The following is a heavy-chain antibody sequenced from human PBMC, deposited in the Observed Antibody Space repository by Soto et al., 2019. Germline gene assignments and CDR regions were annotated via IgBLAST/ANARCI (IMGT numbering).Heavy chain of an antibody. CDR3: ASAIVGATEDYDYYGMDV. CDR1: GGTFSSYA. Sequence: SVKVSCKASGGTFSSYAISWVRQAPGRGHEWMGGIIPVFGTANYAQKFQGRVTTTADKSTSTAYMELSSLRSEDTAVYYCASAIVGATEDYDYYGMDVWGQGTTVTGAS. J-gene: IGHJ6*02. V-gene: IGHV1-69*06. D-gene: IGHD1-26*01. CDR2: IIPVFGTA.